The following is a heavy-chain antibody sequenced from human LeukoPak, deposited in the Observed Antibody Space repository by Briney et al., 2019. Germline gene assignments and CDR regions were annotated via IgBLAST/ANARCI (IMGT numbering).Heavy chain of an antibody. J-gene: IGHJ6*03. Sequence: SETLSLTCTVSGGSISDYYWNWIRQPPGKGLEWIGYIYSSGSTTYNPSLKSRVTMSVDTAKNQLSLTVRSVTAADTAVYYCARGDFCSKSNCYLRPMDVWGKGTTVSVSS. CDR3: ARGDFCSKSNCYLRPMDV. CDR1: GGSISDYY. V-gene: IGHV4-4*08. D-gene: IGHD3-3*01. CDR2: IYSSGST.